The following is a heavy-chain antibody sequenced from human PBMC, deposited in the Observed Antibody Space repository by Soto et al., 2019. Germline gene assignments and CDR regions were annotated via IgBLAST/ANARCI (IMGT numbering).Heavy chain of an antibody. CDR2: IYYSGST. CDR3: ARVVDTAMAFDF. V-gene: IGHV4-31*03. D-gene: IGHD5-18*01. CDR1: GGSISSGGYY. Sequence: QVQLQESGPGLVKPSQTLSLTCTVSGGSISSGGYYWSWIRQHPGKGLEWIGYIYYSGSTYYNPSLKSRVIVPLGTSKSQCSLKVNSVTAADTAVYYCARVVDTAMAFDFWGQGTLVTVSS. J-gene: IGHJ4*02.